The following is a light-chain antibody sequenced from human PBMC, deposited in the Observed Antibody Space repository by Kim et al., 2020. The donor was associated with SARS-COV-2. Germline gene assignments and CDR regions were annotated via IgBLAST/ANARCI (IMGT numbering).Light chain of an antibody. V-gene: IGKV1-5*01. J-gene: IGKJ4*01. CDR2: AVS. Sequence: TLSASVGDTVTITCRASQRITSGLAWYQQKPGKAPKLLIYAVSNLDSGVPSRFSGSGSGTQFTLTLSSLQPDDFSTYYCQQHNGYFGGGTKVDIK. CDR1: QRITSG. CDR3: QQHNGY.